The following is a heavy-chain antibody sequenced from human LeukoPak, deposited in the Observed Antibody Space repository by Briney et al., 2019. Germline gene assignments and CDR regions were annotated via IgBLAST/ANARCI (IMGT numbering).Heavy chain of an antibody. J-gene: IGHJ4*02. CDR2: VYHTGTT. CDR3: ARSVLWFGDLGY. CDR1: GGSFSNYY. Sequence: ASETLSLTCAVYGGSFSNYYWSWIRQPPGKGLEWIGYVYHTGTTYYSPSLKSRVTISLDRSKNQFSLSLNSVTAADTAVYYCARSVLWFGDLGYWGQGILVTVSS. V-gene: IGHV4-59*01. D-gene: IGHD3-10*01.